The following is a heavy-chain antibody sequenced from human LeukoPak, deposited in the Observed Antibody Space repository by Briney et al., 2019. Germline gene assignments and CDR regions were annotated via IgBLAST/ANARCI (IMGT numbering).Heavy chain of an antibody. D-gene: IGHD1-26*01. J-gene: IGHJ4*02. CDR3: ARDRGGVGYFDY. Sequence: SETLSLTCTVSGGSISSYYWSWIRQPPGKGLEWIGYIYYSGSTNYNPSLKSRVTISVDTSKSQFSLKLTSVTAADTAVYYCARDRGGVGYFDYWGQGTLVTVPS. CDR2: IYYSGST. CDR1: GGSISSYY. V-gene: IGHV4-59*01.